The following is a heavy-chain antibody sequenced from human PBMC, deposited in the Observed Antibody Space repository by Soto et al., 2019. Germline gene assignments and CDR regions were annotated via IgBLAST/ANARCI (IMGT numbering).Heavy chain of an antibody. CDR2: IYYSGST. J-gene: IGHJ4*02. CDR1: GGSISSYY. CDR3: ARVSIAALGVAD. D-gene: IGHD6-6*01. Sequence: PSETLSLTCTVSGGSISSYYWSWIRQPPGKGLEWIGYIYYSGSTNYNPSLKSRVTISVDTSKNQFSLKLSSVTAADTAVYYCARVSIAALGVADWGQGTLVTVSS. V-gene: IGHV4-59*01.